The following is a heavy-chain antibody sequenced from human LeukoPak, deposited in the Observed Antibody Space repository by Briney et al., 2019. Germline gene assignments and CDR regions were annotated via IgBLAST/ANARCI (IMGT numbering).Heavy chain of an antibody. CDR2: IKEDGTET. CDR1: GFMFSSNW. V-gene: IGHV3-7*03. D-gene: IGHD5-24*01. CDR3: TKEGRSLQTY. J-gene: IGHJ4*02. Sequence: GGSLRLSCAASGFMFSSNWMSWVRLAPGKGLEWVANIKEDGTETYYVDSVKGRFTISRDNAKNSLYLQMNSLRVEDTAVYYCTKEGRSLQTYWGQGTLVTVSS.